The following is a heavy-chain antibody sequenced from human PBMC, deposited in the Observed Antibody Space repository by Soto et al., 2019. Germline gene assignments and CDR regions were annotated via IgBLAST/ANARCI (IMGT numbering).Heavy chain of an antibody. CDR3: AREPERHKNFDY. CDR1: GGSVSSGSYY. V-gene: IGHV4-61*01. D-gene: IGHD1-1*01. Sequence: PSETLSLTCTVSGGSVSSGSYYWSWIRQPPGKGLEWIGYIYYSGSTNYNPSLKSRVTISVDTSKNQFSLKLSSVTAADTAAYYCAREPERHKNFDYWGQGTLVTVSS. J-gene: IGHJ4*02. CDR2: IYYSGST.